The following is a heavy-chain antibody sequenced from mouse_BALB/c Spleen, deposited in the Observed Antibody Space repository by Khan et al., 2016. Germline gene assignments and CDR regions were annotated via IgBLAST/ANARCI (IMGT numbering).Heavy chain of an antibody. D-gene: IGHD2-1*01. J-gene: IGHJ3*01. Sequence: EVELVESGGGLVQPGGSRKLSCAASGFTFSDFGMHWVRQAPEKGLEWVAYISSGSSAIYYEDTVKGRFTISRDNPKNTLSLQMTSLRSEDTAMYYCARHYGNYERGWFAYWGQGTLVTVSA. CDR1: GFTFSDFG. CDR3: ARHYGNYERGWFAY. CDR2: ISSGSSAI. V-gene: IGHV5-17*02.